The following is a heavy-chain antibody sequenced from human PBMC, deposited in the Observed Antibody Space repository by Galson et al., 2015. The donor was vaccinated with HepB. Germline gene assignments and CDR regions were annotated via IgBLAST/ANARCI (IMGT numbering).Heavy chain of an antibody. CDR1: GDSISSKTFY. CDR2: MYYDGTT. Sequence: SETLSLTCTVSGDSISSKTFYWGWIRQPPGKGLEWIASMYYDGTTYYNPSLKSRVTISGDTSKNQFSLKVKSVTAADTAVYYCAREPLGCGWYVDRGQGTLVIVSS. J-gene: IGHJ4*02. CDR3: AREPLGCGWYVD. V-gene: IGHV4-39*07. D-gene: IGHD6-19*01.